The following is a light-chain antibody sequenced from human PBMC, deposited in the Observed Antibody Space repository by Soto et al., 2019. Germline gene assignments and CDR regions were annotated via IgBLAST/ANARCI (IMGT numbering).Light chain of an antibody. Sequence: ERMMTQSPATLSLSPGETATLSCRASQTISKNLAWYQQKPGQAPRLLIYDASTRATGIPARFSGSGSGTEFTLTISSLQSEDFAVYYCQQYNNWPITFGQGTRLEIK. CDR2: DAS. CDR1: QTISKN. J-gene: IGKJ5*01. CDR3: QQYNNWPIT. V-gene: IGKV3-15*01.